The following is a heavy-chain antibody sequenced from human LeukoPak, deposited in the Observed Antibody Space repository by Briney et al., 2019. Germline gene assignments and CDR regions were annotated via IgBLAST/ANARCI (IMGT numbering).Heavy chain of an antibody. CDR3: ARLLGHSSSWYEGYFDY. V-gene: IGHV4-39*01. J-gene: IGHJ4*02. Sequence: SETLSLTCTVSGGSISSSSYYWGWIRQPPGKGLEWIGSIYYSGSTYYNPSLKSRVTISVDTSKNQFSLKLSSVTAADTAVYYCARLLGHSSSWYEGYFDYWGQGTLVTVSS. CDR2: IYYSGST. D-gene: IGHD6-13*01. CDR1: GGSISSSSYY.